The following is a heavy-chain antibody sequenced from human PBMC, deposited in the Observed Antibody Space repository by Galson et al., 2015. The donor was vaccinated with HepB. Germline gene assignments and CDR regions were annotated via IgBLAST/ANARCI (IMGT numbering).Heavy chain of an antibody. D-gene: IGHD5-12*01. CDR1: GFTFSSYG. J-gene: IGHJ4*02. CDR2: ITSSGGNS. CDR3: AKDGIMVANNPYHFHY. Sequence: SLRLSCAASGFTFSSYGMHWVRQAPGKGLEWVSSITSSGGNSYYTDSVKGRFTVSRDNSKNTLLLQLNSLRAEETAMYLCAKDGIMVANNPYHFHYWGQGTLVTVSS. V-gene: IGHV3-23*01.